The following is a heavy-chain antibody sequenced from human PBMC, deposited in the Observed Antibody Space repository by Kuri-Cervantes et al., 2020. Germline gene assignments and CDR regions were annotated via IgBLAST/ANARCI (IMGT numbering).Heavy chain of an antibody. CDR2: IKPDSGVT. Sequence: ASVKVSCKASGYTFTDYSIHWVRQAPGQGLEWMGWIKPDSGVTNYAQKFQGRVTLTRDTSITTAYMELSRPRSDDTAIYYCAKDPDKFGVWGKGTTVTVSS. J-gene: IGHJ6*04. CDR1: GYTFTDYS. V-gene: IGHV1-2*02. CDR3: AKDPDKFGV. D-gene: IGHD3-16*01.